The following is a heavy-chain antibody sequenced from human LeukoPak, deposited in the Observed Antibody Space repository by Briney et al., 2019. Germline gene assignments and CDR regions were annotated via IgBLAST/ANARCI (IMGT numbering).Heavy chain of an antibody. CDR3: ARGAYYDFWSGYYCSYGCWFDP. J-gene: IGHJ5*02. D-gene: IGHD3-3*01. CDR1: GYTFTSYY. CDR2: INPSGGST. V-gene: IGHV1-46*01. Sequence: GASVKVSCKASGYTFTSYYMHWVRQAPGQGLEWMGIINPSGGSTSHAQKFQGRVTMTRDTSTSTVYMELSSLRSEDTAVYYCARGAYYDFWSGYYCSYGCWFDPWGQGTLVTVSS.